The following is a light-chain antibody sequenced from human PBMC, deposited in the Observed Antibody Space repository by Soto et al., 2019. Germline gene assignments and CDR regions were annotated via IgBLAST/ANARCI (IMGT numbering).Light chain of an antibody. CDR2: AAS. CDR1: QSISDS. CDR3: QQKYNTPPVT. V-gene: IGKV1-39*01. Sequence: DIQMTQSPSSLSASVGDRVTITCRASQSISDSLNWYQQKPGKAPKLLIYAASNLQSGVPSRFSGSGSGNEFTLTISSLQPEEFSTYYCQQKYNTPPVTFGQGTRLDIK. J-gene: IGKJ5*01.